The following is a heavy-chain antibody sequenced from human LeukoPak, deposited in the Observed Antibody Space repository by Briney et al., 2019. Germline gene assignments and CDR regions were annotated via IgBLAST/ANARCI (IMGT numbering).Heavy chain of an antibody. Sequence: SETLSLTCTVSGGSISRSTYHWGWIRQPPGKGLEWIGSIYYSGSTYYNPSLKSRVTIYVDTFKNQFSLKLSSVTAADTAVFYCARHGLDYYANNGGFDPWGQGTLVTVSS. D-gene: IGHD3-10*01. V-gene: IGHV4-39*01. J-gene: IGHJ5*02. CDR3: ARHGLDYYANNGGFDP. CDR1: GGSISRSTYH. CDR2: IYYSGST.